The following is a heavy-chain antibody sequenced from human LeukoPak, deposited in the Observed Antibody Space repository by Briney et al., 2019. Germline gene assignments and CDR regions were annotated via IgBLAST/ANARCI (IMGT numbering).Heavy chain of an antibody. J-gene: IGHJ4*02. D-gene: IGHD3-22*01. CDR3: ANVYDTSGVRGNY. V-gene: IGHV3-23*01. Sequence: GGSLRLSCAASGFIFSNYAMSWVRQAPAGGLEWVSSLRGDGETFYAESVKGRFTISRDNSQNTLYLQMNSLRVEDTAVYYCANVYDTSGVRGNYWGQGTLVTVST. CDR1: GFIFSNYA. CDR2: LRGDGET.